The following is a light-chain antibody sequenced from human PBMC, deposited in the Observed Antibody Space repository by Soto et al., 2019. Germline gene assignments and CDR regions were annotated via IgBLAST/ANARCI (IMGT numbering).Light chain of an antibody. CDR1: QSVAGN. Sequence: EIVMTLSPVTLSLSPGDTATLSCRASQSVAGNLDWYHQKPGRPSRLVIYGVSTRATGVPARFSGTGSETDFTLTIIGLQSEDSAVYFCQQANNWLFSFAQGTRLEIK. V-gene: IGKV3-15*01. CDR2: GVS. J-gene: IGKJ5*01. CDR3: QQANNWLFS.